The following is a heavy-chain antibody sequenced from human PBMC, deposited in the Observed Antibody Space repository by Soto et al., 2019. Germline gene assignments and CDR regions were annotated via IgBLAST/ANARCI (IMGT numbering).Heavy chain of an antibody. D-gene: IGHD6-19*01. V-gene: IGHV1-18*01. CDR2: ISAYNGNT. CDR1: GYTFTSYA. J-gene: IGHJ1*01. CDR3: ASGPGAGRDFQH. Sequence: QVKLVQSGAEVKKPGASVKVSCEASGYTFTSYAISWVRQAPGQGLEWMGWISAYNGNTNYTQKLQGRVTRTTDTSTSTAYMELTSLRSDDTAVYYCASGPGAGRDFQHWGQGTLVTVSS.